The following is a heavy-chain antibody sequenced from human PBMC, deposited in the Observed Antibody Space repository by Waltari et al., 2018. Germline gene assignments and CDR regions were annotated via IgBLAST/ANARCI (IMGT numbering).Heavy chain of an antibody. V-gene: IGHV3-23*01. Sequence: EVQLLESGGGLVQPGGSLRLSCAASGFTFSSYAMSWVRQAPGKGLEWVSAISGSGGSTYYADSVKGRFTISRDNSKNTLYLQMNSLRAEDTAVYYCAKGASSGWYSGGIYFDYWGQGTLVTVSS. CDR3: AKGASSGWYSGGIYFDY. CDR1: GFTFSSYA. J-gene: IGHJ4*02. CDR2: ISGSGGST. D-gene: IGHD6-19*01.